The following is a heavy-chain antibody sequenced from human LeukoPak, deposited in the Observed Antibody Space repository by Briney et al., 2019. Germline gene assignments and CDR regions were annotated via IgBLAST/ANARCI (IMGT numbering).Heavy chain of an antibody. CDR3: ARSDSYYDSSGYSFNFDY. D-gene: IGHD3-22*01. CDR1: GVSISSYY. CDR2: IYYSGST. Sequence: SETLSLTCTVSGVSISSYYWSWIRQPPGKGLEWIGYIYYSGSTNYNPSLKSRVTISVDTSKNQFSLKLSSVTAADTAVYYCARSDSYYDSSGYSFNFDYWGQGTLVTVSS. J-gene: IGHJ4*02. V-gene: IGHV4-59*01.